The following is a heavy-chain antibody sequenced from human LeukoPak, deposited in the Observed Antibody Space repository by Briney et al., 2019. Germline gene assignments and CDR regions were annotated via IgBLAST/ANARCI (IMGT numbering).Heavy chain of an antibody. V-gene: IGHV3-30-3*01. J-gene: IGHJ4*02. CDR1: GFTFSSYA. CDR3: ARADSPVY. CDR2: ISYDGSNK. D-gene: IGHD2-21*01. Sequence: GRSLRLSCAASGFTFSSYAMHWVRQAPGKGLEWVAVISYDGSNKYYADSVKGRFTISRDNSKNTLYLQMNSLRAEDTAVYYCARADSPVYWGQGTLVTVSS.